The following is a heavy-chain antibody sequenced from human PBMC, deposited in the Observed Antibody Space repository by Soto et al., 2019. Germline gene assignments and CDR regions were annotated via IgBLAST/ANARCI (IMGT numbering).Heavy chain of an antibody. CDR1: GYDFTAYD. CDR2: MNPINGAT. D-gene: IGHD6-13*01. J-gene: IGHJ6*02. Sequence: ASVKVSGKTSGYDFTAYDINWVCQASGQGLEWMGWMNPINGATGSARRFQGRVSMTRNTATGTAYLELTSLRSDDTGVYYCGRGPSPRAPAGGTPYYYAMDVWGQGTTVTVSS. CDR3: GRGPSPRAPAGGTPYYYAMDV. V-gene: IGHV1-8*02.